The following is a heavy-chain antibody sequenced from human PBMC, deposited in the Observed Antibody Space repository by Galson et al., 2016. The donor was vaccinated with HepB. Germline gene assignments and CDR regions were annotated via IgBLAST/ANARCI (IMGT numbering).Heavy chain of an antibody. J-gene: IGHJ3*02. V-gene: IGHV3-23*01. CDR2: ISASGGST. CDR1: GFTFTGYA. CDR3: AKGHYYDSSGDAFDI. D-gene: IGHD3-22*01. Sequence: SLRLSCAASGFTFTGYAMTWVRQAPGEGLEWVSIISASGGSTHYADSVRGRFTISRDNSKNTLYLQMNSLRAEDTAVYYCAKGHYYDSSGDAFDIWGQGTMATVSS.